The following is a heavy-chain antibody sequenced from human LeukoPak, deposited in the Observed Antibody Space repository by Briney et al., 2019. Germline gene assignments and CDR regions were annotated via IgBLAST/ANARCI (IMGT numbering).Heavy chain of an antibody. D-gene: IGHD2-15*01. CDR1: GGSFSGYY. V-gene: IGHV4-34*01. Sequence: SETLSLTCSVYGGSFSGYYWSWIRQPPGKGLEWIGEITHSESTNYNPSLKSRVTISVDKSKNQFSLKLSSVTAADTAMYYCARRLLGYCSGGSCYSGYFQHWGQGTLVTVSS. J-gene: IGHJ1*01. CDR3: ARRLLGYCSGGSCYSGYFQH. CDR2: ITHSEST.